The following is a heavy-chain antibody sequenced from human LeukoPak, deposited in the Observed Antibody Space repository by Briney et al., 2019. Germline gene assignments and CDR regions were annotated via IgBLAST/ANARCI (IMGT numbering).Heavy chain of an antibody. V-gene: IGHV3-30-3*01. CDR2: ISYDGSNK. D-gene: IGHD5-18*01. CDR1: GFTFSSYA. CDR3: ARGQLST. J-gene: IGHJ5*02. Sequence: GGFLRLSCAASGFTFSSYAMHWVRQAPGKGLEWVAVISYDGSNKYYADSVKGRFTISRDNSKNTLYLQMNSLRADDTAVYYCARGQLSTWGQGTLVTVSS.